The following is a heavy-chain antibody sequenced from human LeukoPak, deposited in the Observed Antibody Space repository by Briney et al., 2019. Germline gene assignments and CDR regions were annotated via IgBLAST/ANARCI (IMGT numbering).Heavy chain of an antibody. V-gene: IGHV3-53*01. D-gene: IGHD4-17*01. CDR2: IYSGGST. CDR1: GFTVSSNY. Sequence: GGSLRLSCAASGFTVSSNYMSWVRQAPGKGLEWVSVIYSGGSTYYADSVKGRFTISRDNSKNTLYLQMNSLRAEDTAVYYWARATVPYYYYYGMDVWGQGTTVTVSS. CDR3: ARATVPYYYYYGMDV. J-gene: IGHJ6*02.